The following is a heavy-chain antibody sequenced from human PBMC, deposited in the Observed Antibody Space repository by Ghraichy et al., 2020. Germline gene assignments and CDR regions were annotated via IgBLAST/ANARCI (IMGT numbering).Heavy chain of an antibody. J-gene: IGHJ4*02. CDR2: IRYDGSNK. D-gene: IGHD3-22*01. CDR1: GFTFSSYG. CDR3: AKGLTYYYDSSGYYPPCY. V-gene: IGHV3-30*02. Sequence: GESLNISCAASGFTFSSYGMHWVRQAPGKGLEWVAFIRYDGSNKYYADSVKGRFTISRDNSKNTLYLQMNSLRAEDTAVYYCAKGLTYYYDSSGYYPPCYWGQGTLVTVSS.